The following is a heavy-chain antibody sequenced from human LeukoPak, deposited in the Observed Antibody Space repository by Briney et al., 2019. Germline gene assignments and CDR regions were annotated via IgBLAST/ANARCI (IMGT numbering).Heavy chain of an antibody. CDR2: ISSSSSTI. Sequence: PGGSLRLSCAASGFTFSSYSMNWVRQAPGKGLEWVSYISSSSSTIYYADSVKGRLTISRDNAKNSLYLQMNSLRAEDTAVYYCARDRGSSGYYGTDYWGQGTLVTVSS. CDR1: GFTFSSYS. D-gene: IGHD3-22*01. CDR3: ARDRGSSGYYGTDY. V-gene: IGHV3-48*01. J-gene: IGHJ4*02.